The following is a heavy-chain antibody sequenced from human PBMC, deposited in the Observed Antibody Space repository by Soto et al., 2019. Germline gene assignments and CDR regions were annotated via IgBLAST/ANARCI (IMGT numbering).Heavy chain of an antibody. CDR1: GYSFTSDW. D-gene: IGHD6-13*01. V-gene: IGHV5-51*01. CDR3: ARTSAAGNNYYGMDV. J-gene: IGHJ6*02. CDR2: IYPGDSDT. Sequence: GESLKISCKGSGYSFTSDWIGWVRQMPGKGLEWMGIIYPGDSDTRYSPSFQGQVTISADKSISTAYLQWSSLKASDTAMYYCARTSAAGNNYYGMDVWGQATTVTVS.